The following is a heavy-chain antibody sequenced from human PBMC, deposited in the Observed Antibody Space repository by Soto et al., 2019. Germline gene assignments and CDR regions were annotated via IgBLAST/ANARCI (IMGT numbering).Heavy chain of an antibody. V-gene: IGHV4-59*01. D-gene: IGHD5-12*01. CDR2: NYHSGTT. CDR1: GVTISTYY. J-gene: IGHJ4*02. Sequence: ASETLSLTCAVSGVTISTYYWSWIRQPPGKGLEWIGYNYHSGTTNYNPSLKSRVTISVDTSKNQFSLRLTSATAADTAIYFCVREASLGYGHAIDYWGQGTLVTVSS. CDR3: VREASLGYGHAIDY.